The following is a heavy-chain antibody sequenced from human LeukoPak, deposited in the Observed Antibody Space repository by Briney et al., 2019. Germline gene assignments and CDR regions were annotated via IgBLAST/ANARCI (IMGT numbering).Heavy chain of an antibody. D-gene: IGHD4-23*01. Sequence: GASVKVSCKASGYTFTGYYMHWVRQAPGQGLEWMGWINPNSGGTNYAQKFQGRVTMTRDTSISTAYMELSRLRSDDTAVYYCARGRVYGGVNNWFDPWGQGTLATVSS. CDR1: GYTFTGYY. CDR3: ARGRVYGGVNNWFDP. V-gene: IGHV1-2*02. CDR2: INPNSGGT. J-gene: IGHJ5*02.